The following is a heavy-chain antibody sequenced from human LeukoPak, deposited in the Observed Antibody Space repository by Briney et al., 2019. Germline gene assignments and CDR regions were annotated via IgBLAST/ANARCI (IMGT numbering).Heavy chain of an antibody. D-gene: IGHD2/OR15-2a*01. CDR1: GYTFTGYY. V-gene: IGHV1-18*04. CDR2: ISAYNGNT. J-gene: IGHJ6*02. Sequence: ASVKVSCKASGYTFTGYYMHWVRQAPGQGLEWMGWISAYNGNTNYAQKLQGRVTMTTDTSTSTAYMELRSLRSDDTAVYYCARDLLYYYYYYGMDVWGQGTTVTVSS. CDR3: ARDLLYYYYYYGMDV.